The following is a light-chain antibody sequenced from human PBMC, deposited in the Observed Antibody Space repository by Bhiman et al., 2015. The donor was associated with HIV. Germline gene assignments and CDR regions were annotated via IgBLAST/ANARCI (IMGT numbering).Light chain of an antibody. CDR1: SSDVGSYNL. CDR2: EVS. Sequence: QSALTQPASVSGSPGQSITISCTGTSSDVGSYNLVSWYQQHPGKAPKLMIYEVSNRPSGVSNRFSGSKSGNTASLTISGLQAEDEADYYCCSYAGSSTLYVFGTGTKVTVL. V-gene: IGLV2-23*02. J-gene: IGLJ1*01. CDR3: CSYAGSSTLYV.